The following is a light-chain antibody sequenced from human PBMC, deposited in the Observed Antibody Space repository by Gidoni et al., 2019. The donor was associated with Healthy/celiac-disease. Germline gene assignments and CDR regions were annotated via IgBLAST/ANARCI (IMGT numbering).Light chain of an antibody. CDR3: QQYGSSPT. CDR1: QSVSSSY. Sequence: ETVLTQSPGTLSLSPGERATLSCRASQSVSSSYLAWYQQKPGQAPRLLIYGASSRATGIPDRFSGSGSGTDFTLTISRLETEDFAVYYCQQYGSSPTFGQGTKVEIK. CDR2: GAS. V-gene: IGKV3-20*01. J-gene: IGKJ1*01.